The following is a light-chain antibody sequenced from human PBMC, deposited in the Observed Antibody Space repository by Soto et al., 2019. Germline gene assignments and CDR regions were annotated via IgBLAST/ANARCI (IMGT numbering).Light chain of an antibody. CDR2: DAS. CDR1: QNIGRF. V-gene: IGKV1-5*01. CDR3: KQYNSYYWT. Sequence: DIQMTQSPSSLSASIGDIVTINFRASQNIGRFLNWHQQKPGKAPNVLINDASSLESGVPSRFSGSGSGTEFTLTIRSLQPDDFATYYCKQYNSYYWTLGKGNKV. J-gene: IGKJ1*01.